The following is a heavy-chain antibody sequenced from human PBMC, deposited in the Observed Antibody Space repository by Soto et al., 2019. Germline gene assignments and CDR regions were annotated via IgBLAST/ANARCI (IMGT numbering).Heavy chain of an antibody. Sequence: LRLSCAASGLTFSSYAMSWVRQAPGKGLEWVSGISGSGGSTYDADSVKGRFTISRDNSKNTLYLQMNSLRAEDTAVYYCAKVRDDDYIWGSYRPGALDYWGQGTLVTVSS. D-gene: IGHD3-16*02. CDR1: GLTFSSYA. CDR2: ISGSGGST. J-gene: IGHJ4*02. V-gene: IGHV3-23*01. CDR3: AKVRDDDYIWGSYRPGALDY.